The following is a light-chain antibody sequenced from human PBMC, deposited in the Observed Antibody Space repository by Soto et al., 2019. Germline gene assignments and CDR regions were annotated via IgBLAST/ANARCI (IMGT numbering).Light chain of an antibody. V-gene: IGLV2-11*01. CDR2: DVS. CDR1: SSDVGDYNY. J-gene: IGLJ3*02. Sequence: QSVLTQPRSVSGSPGQSVTISCTGTSSDVGDYNYVSWYQQYPGKAPKLVIYDVSKRPSGVPDRFSGSKSGTTASLTISGLQAEDEADYCCCSVAGSYTFWVFGGGTKLTVL. CDR3: CSVAGSYTFWV.